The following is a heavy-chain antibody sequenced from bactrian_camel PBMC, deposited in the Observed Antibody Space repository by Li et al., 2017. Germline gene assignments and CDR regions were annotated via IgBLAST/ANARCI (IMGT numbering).Heavy chain of an antibody. CDR3: AALNSTYGGRFGWCKDF. CDR1: GFTFSSYY. Sequence: VQLVESGGGLVQPGGSLRLSCAASGFTFSSYYMSWVRQAPRKEREEVAAIASDGTKNYADSVKGRFTLSHDRSKNTMYLQMDNLKTEDTGVYYCAALNSTYGGRFGWCKDFRGQGTQVTVS. V-gene: IGHV3S67*01. CDR2: IASDGTK. D-gene: IGHD6*01. J-gene: IGHJ4*01.